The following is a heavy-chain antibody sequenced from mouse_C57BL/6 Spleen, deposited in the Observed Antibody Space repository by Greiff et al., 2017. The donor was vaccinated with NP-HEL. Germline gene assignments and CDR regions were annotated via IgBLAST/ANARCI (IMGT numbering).Heavy chain of an antibody. V-gene: IGHV14-2*01. D-gene: IGHD2-4*01. CDR1: GFNIKDYY. CDR2: IDPEDGET. CDR3: ALYDYDWDFDY. J-gene: IGHJ2*01. Sequence: VQLKQSGAELVKPGASVKLSCTASGFNIKDYYMHWVKQRPEQGLEWIGRIDPEDGETKYAPKFQGKATITADPSSNTAYLQLRSLTSEDTAVYYCALYDYDWDFDYWGQGTTLTVSS.